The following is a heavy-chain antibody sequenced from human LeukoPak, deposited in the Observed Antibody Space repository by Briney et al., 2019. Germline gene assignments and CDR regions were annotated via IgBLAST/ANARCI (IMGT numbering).Heavy chain of an antibody. CDR3: ARDNTSYDGNFDY. V-gene: IGHV1-2*02. CDR2: INPNSGGT. CDR1: GYTFTGYY. J-gene: IGHJ4*02. D-gene: IGHD5-12*01. Sequence: ASVKVSCKASGYTFTGYYMHWVRQAPGQGLEWMGWINPNSGGTNYAQKFQGRVTMTRDTSISTAYMELSRLRSDDTAVYYCARDNTSYDGNFDYWGQGTLVTVSS.